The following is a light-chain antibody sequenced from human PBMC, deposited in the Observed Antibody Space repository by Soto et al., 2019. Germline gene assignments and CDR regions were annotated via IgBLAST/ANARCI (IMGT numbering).Light chain of an antibody. Sequence: QSVLTQPPSVSGAPGQRVSISCTGSSYNIGAGYDVHWYQHLPGSAPKLFIYGNTNRPSGVPDRFSGSKSGTSASLAITGLQAEDEADYYCQSYDSSLSVWVFGGGTKLTVL. J-gene: IGLJ3*02. CDR3: QSYDSSLSVWV. CDR2: GNT. CDR1: SYNIGAGYD. V-gene: IGLV1-40*01.